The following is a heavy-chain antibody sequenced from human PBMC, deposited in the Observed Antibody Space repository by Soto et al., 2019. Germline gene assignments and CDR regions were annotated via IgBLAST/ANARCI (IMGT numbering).Heavy chain of an antibody. V-gene: IGHV3-30-3*01. Sequence: GSLRLSCAASGFTFSSYAMHWVRQAPGKGLEWVAVISYDGSNKYYAGSVKGRFTISRDNSKNTLYLQMNSLRAEDTAVYYCARDKAYSSGWYISSWGQGTLVTVSS. J-gene: IGHJ5*02. CDR3: ARDKAYSSGWYISS. CDR2: ISYDGSNK. D-gene: IGHD6-19*01. CDR1: GFTFSSYA.